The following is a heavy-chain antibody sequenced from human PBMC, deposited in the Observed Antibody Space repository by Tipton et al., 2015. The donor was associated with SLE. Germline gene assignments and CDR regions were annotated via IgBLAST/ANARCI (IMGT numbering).Heavy chain of an antibody. CDR3: ARAEGSWDAFDI. J-gene: IGHJ3*02. CDR1: GVSFSSSSYY. D-gene: IGHD2-15*01. Sequence: GLVKPSETLSLTCAVYGVSFSSSSYYWGWIRQPPGKGLEWIGSIYYSGSTYYNPSLKSRVTISVDTSKNQFSLKLSSVTAADTAVYYCARAEGSWDAFDIWGQGTMVTVSS. V-gene: IGHV4-39*07. CDR2: IYYSGST.